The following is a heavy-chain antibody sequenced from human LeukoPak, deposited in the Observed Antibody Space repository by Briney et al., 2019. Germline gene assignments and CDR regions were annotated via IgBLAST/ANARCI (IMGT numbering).Heavy chain of an antibody. J-gene: IGHJ4*02. D-gene: IGHD2-15*01. Sequence: GGSLRLSCAASGFTFSSYEMNWVRQAPGKGLEWVSYISSSGSTIYYADSVKGRFTISRDNAKNSLYLQMNSLRAEDTAVYYCARSDIVVVLTATYLVDSWGQGTLVTVSS. CDR2: ISSSGSTI. CDR1: GFTFSSYE. CDR3: ARSDIVVVLTATYLVDS. V-gene: IGHV3-48*03.